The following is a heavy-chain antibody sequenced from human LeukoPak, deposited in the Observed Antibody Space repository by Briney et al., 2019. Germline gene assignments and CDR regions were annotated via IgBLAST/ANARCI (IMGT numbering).Heavy chain of an antibody. V-gene: IGHV3-43*02. CDR2: ISGDGDNT. CDR3: AKDVSESGDAFDI. Sequence: GGSLRLSCAASGFTFDDYAMHWVRQAPGKGLDWVSLISGDGDNTYYADSVKGRFTISRDNSKNSLYLQMNSLRTEDTALYYCAKDVSESGDAFDIWGRGTMVTASS. CDR1: GFTFDDYA. J-gene: IGHJ3*02. D-gene: IGHD3-3*01.